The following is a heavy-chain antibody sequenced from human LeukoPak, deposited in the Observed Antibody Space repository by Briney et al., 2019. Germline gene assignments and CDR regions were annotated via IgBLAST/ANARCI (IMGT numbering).Heavy chain of an antibody. Sequence: PGGSLRLSCAASGFTFRNYAMSWVRQAPGKGLEWVSAISGSGGSTYYADSVKGRFTISRDNSKNTLCLQMNSLRAEDTAVYYCAKYPDIVVVVSATYFDYWGQGTLVTVSS. CDR2: ISGSGGST. V-gene: IGHV3-23*01. J-gene: IGHJ4*02. CDR1: GFTFRNYA. D-gene: IGHD2-15*01. CDR3: AKYPDIVVVVSATYFDY.